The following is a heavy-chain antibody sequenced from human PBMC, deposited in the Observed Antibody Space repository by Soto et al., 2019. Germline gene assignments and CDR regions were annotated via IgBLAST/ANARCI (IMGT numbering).Heavy chain of an antibody. V-gene: IGHV5-51*01. CDR3: GRHSGGATTGIDY. J-gene: IGHJ4*01. CDR2: TYPFDSDT. D-gene: IGHD1-26*01. Sequence: GESLKISCEGSGYTFTYYWIGWVRQMPGKGLEWMGVTYPFDSDTRHSPSFQGRVTISAVQSTNTAYLELSRLQASDTAIYYCGRHSGGATTGIDYWGQVTLVTVSS. CDR1: GYTFTYYW.